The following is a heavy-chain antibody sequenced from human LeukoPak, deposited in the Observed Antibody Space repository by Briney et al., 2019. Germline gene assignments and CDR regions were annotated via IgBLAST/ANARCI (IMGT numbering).Heavy chain of an antibody. J-gene: IGHJ4*02. Sequence: SETLSLTCAVYGGSFSGYYWSWIRQPPGKGLEWIGEINHSGSTNYNPSLKSRVTISVDTSKNQFSLRLSSVTAADAAVYYCARGAAPYYYGSGTSRGYFDYWGQGTLVTVSS. V-gene: IGHV4-34*01. CDR3: ARGAAPYYYGSGTSRGYFDY. CDR1: GGSFSGYY. CDR2: INHSGST. D-gene: IGHD3-10*01.